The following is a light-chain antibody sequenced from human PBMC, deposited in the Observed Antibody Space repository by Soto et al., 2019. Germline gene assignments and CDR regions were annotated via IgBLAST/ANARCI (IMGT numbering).Light chain of an antibody. CDR1: QSVGSA. J-gene: IGKJ4*01. V-gene: IGKV3-15*01. Sequence: EIVMTQSPATLSVSPGETATLSCRASQSVGSAVAWYQHKPGQAPRLLNVGASIRATGVPGRFSGGGSGTEFTLTISSLQSEDFAVYYCQQYKNWPPLTFGGGTKVDIK. CDR2: GAS. CDR3: QQYKNWPPLT.